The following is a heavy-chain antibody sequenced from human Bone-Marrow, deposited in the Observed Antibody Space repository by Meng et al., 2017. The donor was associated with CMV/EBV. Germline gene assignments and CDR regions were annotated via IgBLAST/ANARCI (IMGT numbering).Heavy chain of an antibody. D-gene: IGHD4-11*01. V-gene: IGHV3-48*04. J-gene: IGHJ4*02. CDR2: ISGASDTI. CDR3: ARYLTTIPGQNY. Sequence: GGSLRLSCADSEFTFSYDSMSWVRQAPGQGLEWVSGISGASDTIYYIDSVKGRFTISRDNAKNSLYLQINSLRAEDTAVYYCARYLTTIPGQNYWGQGTLVTVSS. CDR1: EFTFSYDS.